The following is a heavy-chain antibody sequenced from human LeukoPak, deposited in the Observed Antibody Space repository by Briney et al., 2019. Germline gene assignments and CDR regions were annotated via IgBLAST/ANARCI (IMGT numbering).Heavy chain of an antibody. V-gene: IGHV5-51*01. D-gene: IGHD6-6*01. CDR2: IYPGDSDT. J-gene: IGHJ3*02. CDR3: ARPRASGYSSSRGPFDI. Sequence: GESLKISCKGSGYPFTTYWIGWVRQTPGKGLEWMGIIYPGDSDTRYRPSFQGQVTISADKSLSTAYLQWSSLKASDTAMYYCARPRASGYSSSRGPFDIWGQGTMVTVSS. CDR1: GYPFTTYW.